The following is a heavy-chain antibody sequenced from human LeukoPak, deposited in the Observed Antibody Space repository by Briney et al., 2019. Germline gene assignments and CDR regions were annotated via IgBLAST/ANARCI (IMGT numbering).Heavy chain of an antibody. D-gene: IGHD2-15*01. CDR2: IYPGDSDT. CDR3: ARHGTFRVAAGYGMDV. V-gene: IGHV5-51*01. CDR1: GYSFTSYW. J-gene: IGHJ6*02. Sequence: GESLKISCKGSGYSFTSYWIGWVRQMPGKGLEWMGIIYPGDSDTRYSPPFQGQVTISADKSISTAYLQWSSLKASDTAMYYCARHGTFRVAAGYGMDVWGQGTTVTVSS.